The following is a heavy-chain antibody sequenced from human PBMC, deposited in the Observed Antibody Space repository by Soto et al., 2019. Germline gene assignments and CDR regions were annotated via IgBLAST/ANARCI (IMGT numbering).Heavy chain of an antibody. J-gene: IGHJ3*01. Sequence: VQLVESGGGLVQPGGSLRLSCAASGFTVSSNYMNWVRQAPGKGLEWLSVLYSGAGTYYADSVKDRFTISRDNSKNTLYLQLTSLRAEDTAISYFARECGGDCSKAFDLWGQGTMVTVSP. D-gene: IGHD2-21*01. CDR1: GFTVSSNY. CDR3: ARECGGDCSKAFDL. CDR2: LYSGAGT. V-gene: IGHV3-66*01.